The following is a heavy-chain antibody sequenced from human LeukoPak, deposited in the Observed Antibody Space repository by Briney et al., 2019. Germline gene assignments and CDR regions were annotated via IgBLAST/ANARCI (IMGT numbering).Heavy chain of an antibody. CDR2: IYYIGST. Sequence: SETLSLTCTVSGGSISSSSYYWGWIRLPPGKGLEWIGNIYYIGSTYYNPSLKSRVTISEDTSKNQFSLKLSSVTAADTAVYYCARAIAAAWYFDYWGQGTLVTVSS. CDR1: GGSISSSSYY. D-gene: IGHD6-13*01. V-gene: IGHV4-39*01. CDR3: ARAIAAAWYFDY. J-gene: IGHJ4*02.